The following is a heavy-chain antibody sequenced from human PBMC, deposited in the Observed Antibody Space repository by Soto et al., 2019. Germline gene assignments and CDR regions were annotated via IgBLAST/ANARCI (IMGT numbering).Heavy chain of an antibody. CDR1: GFSLTTGGMC. CDR3: ARVPGYYDSSGFIGFDS. V-gene: IGHV2-70*01. CDR2: IDWDDDK. Sequence: SGPTLVNPTQTLTLTCTFSGFSLTTGGMCVAWIRQPPGKALEWLALIDWDDDKNYSTSLKTRLTISKDTSKSQVVLTMTNMDPVDTATYYCARVPGYYDSSGFIGFDSWGQGTLVTSPQ. D-gene: IGHD3-22*01. J-gene: IGHJ4*02.